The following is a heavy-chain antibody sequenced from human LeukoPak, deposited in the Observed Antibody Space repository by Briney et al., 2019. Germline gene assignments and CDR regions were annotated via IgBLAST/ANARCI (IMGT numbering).Heavy chain of an antibody. J-gene: IGHJ6*03. CDR3: AKGDQNCSSTSCLNSSYYYYMDV. V-gene: IGHV3-23*01. Sequence: GGSLRLSCAPSGFTFSSYATSWVRQAPGKGLGWVSAIIGSGGSTYYADSVKSRFTISRDNSKNTLYLQMNSLRAEDTAAYCCAKGDQNCSSTSCLNSSYYYYMDVWGKGTTVTVSS. D-gene: IGHD2-2*01. CDR2: IIGSGGST. CDR1: GFTFSSYA.